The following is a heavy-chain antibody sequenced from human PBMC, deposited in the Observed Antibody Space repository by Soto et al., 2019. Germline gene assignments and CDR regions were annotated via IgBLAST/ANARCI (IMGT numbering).Heavy chain of an antibody. CDR2: ISSSSSFI. Sequence: EVQLVESGGGLVKPVGSLRLSCAASGFTFSSSSMNWVRQAPGKGLEWVSSISSSSSFIYYADSVKGRFTISRDNAKYSLYLQMNSLRVEDTAMFYFARSYDIGTGYSGFDYCGQGTLVSVSS. J-gene: IGHJ4*02. CDR3: ARSYDIGTGYSGFDY. CDR1: GFTFSSSS. D-gene: IGHD3-9*01. V-gene: IGHV3-21*01.